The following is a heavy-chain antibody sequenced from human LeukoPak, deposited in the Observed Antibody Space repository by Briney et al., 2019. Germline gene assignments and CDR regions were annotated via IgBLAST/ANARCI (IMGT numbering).Heavy chain of an antibody. V-gene: IGHV4-59*01. CDR2: IYYSGST. D-gene: IGHD1-1*01. Sequence: SETLSLTCTVSGGSISSYYWSWIRQPPGKGLEWIGYIYYSGSTNYNPSLKSRVTISVDTSKNQFSLKLSSVTAADTAVYYCARDKVEELRGYRFFDPWGQGTLVTVSS. J-gene: IGHJ5*02. CDR3: ARDKVEELRGYRFFDP. CDR1: GGSISSYY.